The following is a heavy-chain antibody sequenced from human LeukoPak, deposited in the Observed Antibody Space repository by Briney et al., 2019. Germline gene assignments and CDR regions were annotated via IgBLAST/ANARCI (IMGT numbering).Heavy chain of an antibody. D-gene: IGHD6-19*01. Sequence: ASVRVSCKASGYTFTRYGMTWVRQAPGQGLEWMGWISGYNGNTNYAQKFQGRVTMTKDTSTSRVYMELRSLRPDDTAVYYCARDFEAVADEEGYDAFDIWGQGTMVTVSS. CDR2: ISGYNGNT. J-gene: IGHJ3*02. CDR3: ARDFEAVADEEGYDAFDI. CDR1: GYTFTRYG. V-gene: IGHV1-18*01.